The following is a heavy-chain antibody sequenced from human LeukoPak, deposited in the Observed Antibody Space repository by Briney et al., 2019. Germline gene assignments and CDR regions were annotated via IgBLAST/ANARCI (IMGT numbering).Heavy chain of an antibody. Sequence: ASVKVSCKASGYTFTGYYMHWVRQAPGQGLEWMGWINPNSGGTNYAQKFQGRVTTTRDTSISTAYMELSRLRSDDTAVYYCARDEAAAGRHNYGMDVWGQGTTVTVSS. V-gene: IGHV1-2*02. CDR3: ARDEAAAGRHNYGMDV. CDR1: GYTFTGYY. J-gene: IGHJ6*02. CDR2: INPNSGGT. D-gene: IGHD6-13*01.